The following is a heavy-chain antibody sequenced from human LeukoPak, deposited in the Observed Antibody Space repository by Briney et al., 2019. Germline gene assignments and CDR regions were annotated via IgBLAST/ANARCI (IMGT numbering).Heavy chain of an antibody. CDR1: GLTFSSYW. CDR2: IKQDGSEK. V-gene: IGHV3-7*01. CDR3: ARADYSNYVYYYYYYMDV. D-gene: IGHD4-11*01. J-gene: IGHJ6*03. Sequence: GGSLRLSCAASGLTFSSYWMSWVRQAPGKGLEGEANIKQDGSEKYYVDSVKGRFTISRDNAKNSLYLQMNSLRAEDTAVYYCARADYSNYVYYYYYYMDVWGKGTTVTVSS.